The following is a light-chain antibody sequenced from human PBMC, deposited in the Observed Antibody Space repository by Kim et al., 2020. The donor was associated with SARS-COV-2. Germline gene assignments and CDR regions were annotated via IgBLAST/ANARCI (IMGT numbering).Light chain of an antibody. J-gene: IGKJ5*01. CDR3: QQYDSYPIT. Sequence: ASIGDRVTVTCRASQDINSALAWYQQRPGRSPTFLIYDASTLQGGVPSRFSGRGSGTHFTLTIDNLQPEDFGTYFCQQYDSYPITFGQGTRLEIK. CDR1: QDINSA. V-gene: IGKV1-13*02. CDR2: DAS.